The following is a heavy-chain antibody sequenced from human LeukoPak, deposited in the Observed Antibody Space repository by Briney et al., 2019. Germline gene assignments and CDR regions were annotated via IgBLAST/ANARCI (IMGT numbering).Heavy chain of an antibody. Sequence: GGSLRISCVASGFIYSDWWMNWVRQAPGKGLEWVANINTDGTGKYYVDSVKGRFTVSRDNTKNSLYLEMASLKAEDTAVYYCTRISLAEGLEFWGQGILVTVSS. V-gene: IGHV3-7*01. CDR1: GFIYSDWW. CDR3: TRISLAEGLEF. D-gene: IGHD3/OR15-3a*01. J-gene: IGHJ4*02. CDR2: INTDGTGK.